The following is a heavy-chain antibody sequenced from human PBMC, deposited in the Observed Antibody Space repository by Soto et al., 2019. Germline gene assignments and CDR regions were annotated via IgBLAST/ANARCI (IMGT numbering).Heavy chain of an antibody. J-gene: IGHJ3*02. V-gene: IGHV4-4*02. D-gene: IGHD6-6*01. CDR2: IYHSGST. CDR1: GGSISSSNW. CDR3: ARLLSSSYDFDI. Sequence: SETLSLTCAVSGGSISSSNWWSWVRQPPGKGLEWIGDIYHSGSTNYNPPLKSRVTISVDKSKNQFSLKLSSVTAADTAVYYCARLLSSSYDFDIWGQGTMVTVSS.